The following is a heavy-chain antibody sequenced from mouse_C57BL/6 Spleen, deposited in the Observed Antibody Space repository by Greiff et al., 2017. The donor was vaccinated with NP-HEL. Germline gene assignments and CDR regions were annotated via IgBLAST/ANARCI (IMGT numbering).Heavy chain of an antibody. CDR1: GYTFTSYW. V-gene: IGHV1-61*01. CDR2: IYPSDSET. CDR3: ARRGPFFFDY. J-gene: IGHJ2*01. Sequence: QVQLQQPGAELVRPGSSVKLSCKASGYTFTSYWMEWVKQRPGQGLEWIGNIYPSDSETHYNQKFKDKATLTVDKSSSTAYMQLSSLTSEDSAVYYCARRGPFFFDYWGQGTTLTVSS.